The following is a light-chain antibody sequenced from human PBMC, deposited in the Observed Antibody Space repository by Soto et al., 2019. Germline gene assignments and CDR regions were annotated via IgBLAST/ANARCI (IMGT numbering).Light chain of an antibody. V-gene: IGKV1-39*01. CDR2: AAS. CDR1: QSISTY. J-gene: IGKJ4*01. CDR3: QQSYIIPPT. Sequence: DLHMTQSPPSLSASVGDRVSITCRASQSISTYLSWYQQKPGKAPQFLIYAASNLQSGVPSRFSGSGSGTDFTLTISNLQPEDFATYYCQQSYIIPPTFGGGTKVEIK.